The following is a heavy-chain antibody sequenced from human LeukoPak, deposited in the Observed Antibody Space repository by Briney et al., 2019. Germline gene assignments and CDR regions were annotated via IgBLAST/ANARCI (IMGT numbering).Heavy chain of an antibody. CDR2: ISSSSSTV. V-gene: IGHV3-48*02. CDR3: ATPLDV. Sequence: GGSLRLSCAASGFTFSSSSMNWVRQAPGKGLEWVSYISSSSSTVYYADSVKDRFTISRDNAKNSLYLRMNSLRDEDTAVYYCATPLDVWGQGTTVTVSS. CDR1: GFTFSSSS. J-gene: IGHJ6*02.